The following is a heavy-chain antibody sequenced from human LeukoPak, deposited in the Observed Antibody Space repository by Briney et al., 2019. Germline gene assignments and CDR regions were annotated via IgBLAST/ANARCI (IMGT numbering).Heavy chain of an antibody. CDR2: VSAKPYGGTT. Sequence: GGSLRLSCTTSGFIFGEYALSWFRQAPGRGLEWVGIVSAKPYGGTTKYAASVKDRFIISRDDSNRIAYLQLNSLNTEDTGMYYCARDAHYYDDSGHPFDYWGQGTLVTVSS. V-gene: IGHV3-49*03. D-gene: IGHD3-16*01. CDR3: ARDAHYYDDSGHPFDY. CDR1: GFIFGEYA. J-gene: IGHJ4*02.